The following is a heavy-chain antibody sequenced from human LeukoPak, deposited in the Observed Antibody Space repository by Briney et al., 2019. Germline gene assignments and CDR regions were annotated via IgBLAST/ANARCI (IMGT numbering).Heavy chain of an antibody. CDR1: ADTFTSYY. D-gene: IGHD6-19*01. CDR3: ASSGWFDAFDI. CDR2: INPSGGST. J-gene: IGHJ3*02. Sequence: GASVKVSCKASADTFTSYYMHWVRQAPGQGLEWMGIINPSGGSTSYAQKFQGRVTMTRDTSTSTVYMELSSLRSEDTAVYYCASSGWFDAFDIWGQGTMVTVSS. V-gene: IGHV1-46*01.